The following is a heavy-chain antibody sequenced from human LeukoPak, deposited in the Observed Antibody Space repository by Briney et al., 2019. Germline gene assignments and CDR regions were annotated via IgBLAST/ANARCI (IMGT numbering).Heavy chain of an antibody. CDR2: IYTSGST. D-gene: IGHD5-18*01. V-gene: IGHV4-61*02. CDR1: GGSISSGSYY. J-gene: IGHJ3*02. Sequence: SQTLSLTCTVSGGSISSGSYYWSWIRQPAGKGLEWIGRIYTSGSTNYNPSLKSRVTISVDKSKNQFSLKLSSVTAADTAVYYCARYSYGYSDAFDIWGQGTMVTVSS. CDR3: ARYSYGYSDAFDI.